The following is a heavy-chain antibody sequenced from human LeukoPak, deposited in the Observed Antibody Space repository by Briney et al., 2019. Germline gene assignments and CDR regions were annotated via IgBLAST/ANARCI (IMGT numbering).Heavy chain of an antibody. Sequence: GGSLRLSCAASGFTVSSNYMSWVRQAPGKGLEWVSVIYSGGSTYYADSVKGRFTISRDNSKNPLYLQMNSLRAEDTAVYYCARGVLLDSSGYYYLYYWGQGTLVTVSS. CDR2: IYSGGST. D-gene: IGHD3-22*01. CDR3: ARGVLLDSSGYYYLYY. CDR1: GFTVSSNY. J-gene: IGHJ4*02. V-gene: IGHV3-53*01.